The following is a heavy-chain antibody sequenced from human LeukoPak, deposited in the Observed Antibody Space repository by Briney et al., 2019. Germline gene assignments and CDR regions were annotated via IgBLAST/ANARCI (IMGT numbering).Heavy chain of an antibody. Sequence: GESLKISCKGSGYSVTSYWIGWVRQMPGKGLEWMGVIYPGDSDTRYSPSFQGQVTISADKSISTAYLQWSSLKASDTAMYYCARLAYGSGSSEPLDYWGQGTLVTVSS. CDR3: ARLAYGSGSSEPLDY. J-gene: IGHJ4*02. CDR2: IYPGDSDT. V-gene: IGHV5-51*01. D-gene: IGHD3-10*01. CDR1: GYSVTSYW.